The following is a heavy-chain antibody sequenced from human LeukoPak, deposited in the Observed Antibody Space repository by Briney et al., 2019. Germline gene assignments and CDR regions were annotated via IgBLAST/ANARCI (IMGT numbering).Heavy chain of an antibody. V-gene: IGHV4-39*01. CDR2: IYYSGGT. Sequence: SETLSLTCTVSGGSISSSSYYWGWIRQPPGKGLEWIGSIYYSGGTYYNPSLKSRVTISVDTSKNQFSLKLSSVTAADTAVYYCARLPEDYYDSSGYYPSSDYWGQGTLVTVSS. CDR3: ARLPEDYYDSSGYYPSSDY. J-gene: IGHJ4*02. D-gene: IGHD3-22*01. CDR1: GGSISSSSYY.